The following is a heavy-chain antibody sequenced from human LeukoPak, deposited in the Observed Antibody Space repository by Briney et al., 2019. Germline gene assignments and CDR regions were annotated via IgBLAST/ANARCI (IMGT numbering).Heavy chain of an antibody. D-gene: IGHD3-22*01. V-gene: IGHV3-23*01. CDR1: GFTFSSYV. CDR3: VRDRDSSGRTDALDI. J-gene: IGHJ3*02. CDR2: ISGSGGST. Sequence: GGSLRLSCAASGFTFSSYVMSWVRQAPGKGLEWVSAISGSGGSTYYADSVKGRFTISRDNSKNTLYLQMNSLRAEDTAVYYCVRDRDSSGRTDALDIWGQGTMVTVPS.